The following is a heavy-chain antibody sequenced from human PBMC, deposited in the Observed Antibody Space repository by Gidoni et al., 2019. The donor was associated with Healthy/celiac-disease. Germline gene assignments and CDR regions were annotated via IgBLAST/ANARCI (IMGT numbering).Heavy chain of an antibody. V-gene: IGHV3-23*01. Sequence: EVQLLESGGGLVQPGGSLRLSCAASGFPFSSYAMSWVRQATGKGLEWVSAISGSGGSTYYADSVKGRFTISRDNSKNTLYLKMNSLRAEDTAVYYCAKVRLWLFDYWGQGTLVTVSS. J-gene: IGHJ4*02. D-gene: IGHD6-19*01. CDR2: ISGSGGST. CDR1: GFPFSSYA. CDR3: AKVRLWLFDY.